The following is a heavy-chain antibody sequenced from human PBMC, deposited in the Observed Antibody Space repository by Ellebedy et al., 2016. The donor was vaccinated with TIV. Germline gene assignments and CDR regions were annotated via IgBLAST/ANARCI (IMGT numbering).Heavy chain of an antibody. V-gene: IGHV1-69*13. Sequence: SVKVSXXASGGTFSSYAISWVRQAPGQGLEWMGGIIPIFGTANYAQKFQGRVTITADESTSTAYMELSSLRSEDTAVYYCAAVVTPYGYYYYYMDVWGKGTTVTVSS. J-gene: IGHJ6*03. CDR1: GGTFSSYA. CDR3: AAVVTPYGYYYYYMDV. D-gene: IGHD4-23*01. CDR2: IIPIFGTA.